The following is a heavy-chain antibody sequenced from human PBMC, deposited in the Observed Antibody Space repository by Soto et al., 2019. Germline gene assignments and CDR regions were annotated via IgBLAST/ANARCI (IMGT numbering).Heavy chain of an antibody. V-gene: IGHV1-58*01. Sequence: SVKVSCKASGFTFTSSAVQWVRQARGQRLEWIGWIVVGSGNTNYAQKFQERVTITRDMSTSTAYMELSSLRSEDTAVYYCAAGIMIVVVPAPDYYYGMDVWGQGTTVTAP. CDR1: GFTFTSSA. J-gene: IGHJ6*02. CDR2: IVVGSGNT. CDR3: AAGIMIVVVPAPDYYYGMDV. D-gene: IGHD3-22*01.